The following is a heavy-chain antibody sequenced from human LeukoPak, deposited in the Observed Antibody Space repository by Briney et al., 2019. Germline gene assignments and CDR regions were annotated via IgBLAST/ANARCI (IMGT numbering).Heavy chain of an antibody. D-gene: IGHD5-12*01. CDR1: CGSISCGDYY. CDR3: ARATWRQWNGPNWFAP. J-gene: IGHJ5*02. Sequence: SQTLSFTCSFSCGSISCGDYYWSWIRQPPGKCLGWIGYIYYSGRTYYNPSLKSRITISVDTSTNQFSLKRRAVTAADTALYYCARATWRQWNGPNWFAPWGQGTLVTVSS. V-gene: IGHV4-30-4*01. CDR2: IYYSGRT.